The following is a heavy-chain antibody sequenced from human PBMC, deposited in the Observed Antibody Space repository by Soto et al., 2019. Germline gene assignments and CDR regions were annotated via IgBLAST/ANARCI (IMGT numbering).Heavy chain of an antibody. D-gene: IGHD6-6*01. CDR3: ARDYGSSSYTPFGY. J-gene: IGHJ4*02. V-gene: IGHV3-30-3*01. Sequence: QVQLVESGGGVVQPGRSLRLSCAASGFTFSTYAMHWVRQAPGKGLEWVAVISYDGSNTYYADSMKGRFTISRDNSKNTLYLQMNSLRAEDTAVYYCARDYGSSSYTPFGYWGQGTLVTVSS. CDR2: ISYDGSNT. CDR1: GFTFSTYA.